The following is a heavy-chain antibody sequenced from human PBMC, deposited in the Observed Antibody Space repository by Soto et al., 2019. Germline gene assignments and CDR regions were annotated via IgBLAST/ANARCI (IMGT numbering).Heavy chain of an antibody. CDR1: GGSISSGDYY. CDR3: ARGGDSSSWHTGGWFCAFDI. CDR2: IYYSGST. Sequence: PSETLSLTCTVSGGSISSGDYYWSWIRQPPGKGLEWIGYIYYSGSTYYNPSLKSRVTISVDTSKNQFSLKLSSVTAADTAVYYCARGGDSSSWHTGGWFCAFDIWGQGTMVTVSS. D-gene: IGHD6-13*01. V-gene: IGHV4-30-4*01. J-gene: IGHJ3*02.